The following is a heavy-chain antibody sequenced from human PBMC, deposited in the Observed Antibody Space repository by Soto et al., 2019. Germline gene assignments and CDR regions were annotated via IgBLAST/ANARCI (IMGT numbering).Heavy chain of an antibody. CDR3: ARELLWFGESPGAFDI. CDR2: INAGNGNT. CDR1: GYTFTSDA. Sequence: ASVKGSCKASGYTFTSDAMHWVLQAPGQRLEWMGWINAGNGNTKYSQKFQGRVTITRDTSASTAYMELSSLRSEDTAVYYCARELLWFGESPGAFDIWGQGTMVTVSS. V-gene: IGHV1-3*01. D-gene: IGHD3-10*01. J-gene: IGHJ3*02.